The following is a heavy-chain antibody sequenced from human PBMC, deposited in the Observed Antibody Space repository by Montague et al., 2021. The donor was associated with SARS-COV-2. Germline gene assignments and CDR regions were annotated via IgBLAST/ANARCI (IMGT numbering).Heavy chain of an antibody. CDR3: VRDLGGAAAGNFDY. D-gene: IGHD6-13*01. J-gene: IGHJ4*02. V-gene: IGHV3-66*01. Sequence: SLRLSCAASGFTVSSNYMSWVRQAPGKGLEWVSVIYSGGSTYYADSVKGRFTIYRDNSKNTLHLQMNSLRAEDTAVYYCVRDLGGAAAGNFDYWGQGTLVTVSS. CDR2: IYSGGST. CDR1: GFTVSSNY.